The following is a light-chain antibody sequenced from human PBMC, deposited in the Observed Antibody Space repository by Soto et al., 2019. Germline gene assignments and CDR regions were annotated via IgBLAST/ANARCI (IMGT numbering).Light chain of an antibody. CDR2: QVS. Sequence: DVVMTQSPLSLPVTLGQPASISCRSSQSLLHRDGKTYLNWFQQRPGQSPRRLIYQVSNRDSGVPDRFSGSGLGTDFTLKIIMVDAEAVCLYYFMQGSHWPPWTLGQGTKVEIK. CDR1: QSLLHRDGKTY. CDR3: MQGSHWPPWT. J-gene: IGKJ1*01. V-gene: IGKV2-30*02.